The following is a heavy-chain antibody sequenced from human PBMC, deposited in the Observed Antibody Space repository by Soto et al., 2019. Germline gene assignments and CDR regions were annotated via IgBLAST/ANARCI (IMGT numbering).Heavy chain of an antibody. CDR1: GYTFTSYY. CDR2: INPSGGST. V-gene: IGHV1-46*03. Sequence: ASVKVSCKASGYTFTSYYMHWVRQAPGQGLEWMGIINPSGGSTSYAQKFQGRVTMTRDTSTSTVYMELSSLRSEDTAVYYCARGGISVLRYFDWLLYLDYWGQGTLVTVSS. J-gene: IGHJ4*02. D-gene: IGHD3-9*01. CDR3: ARGGISVLRYFDWLLYLDY.